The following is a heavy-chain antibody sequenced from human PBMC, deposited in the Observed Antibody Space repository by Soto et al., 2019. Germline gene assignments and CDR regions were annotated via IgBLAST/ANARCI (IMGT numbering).Heavy chain of an antibody. V-gene: IGHV3-30*04. D-gene: IGHD6-13*01. J-gene: IGHJ4*02. Sequence: PGGSLRLSCAASGFNFSSYAMHWVRQAPGKGLEWVAVISYDGGKKYYADSVKGRFTISRDNSQNTLYVEMTSLSAEDTAVYYCAREGQPAAGTTPHNWGQGTLVTAPQ. CDR2: ISYDGGKK. CDR3: AREGQPAAGTTPHN. CDR1: GFNFSSYA.